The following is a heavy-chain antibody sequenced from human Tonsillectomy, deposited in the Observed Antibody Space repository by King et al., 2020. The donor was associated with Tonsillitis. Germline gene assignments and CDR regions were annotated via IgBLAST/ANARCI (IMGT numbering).Heavy chain of an antibody. V-gene: IGHV3-23*04. CDR2: IIGDGGST. CDR3: AKGEGSSSFPDY. D-gene: IGHD6-6*01. CDR1: VFTLRRYA. Sequence: VQLVESGGGLVQPGGSLSLSCAASVFTLRRYAMSWVRQAPGKGLIWVSPIIGDGGSTYYADSVKGRFTISRDNSKNTLFLQMNSLRAEDTAIYYCAKGEGSSSFPDYWGQGTLVSVSS. J-gene: IGHJ4*02.